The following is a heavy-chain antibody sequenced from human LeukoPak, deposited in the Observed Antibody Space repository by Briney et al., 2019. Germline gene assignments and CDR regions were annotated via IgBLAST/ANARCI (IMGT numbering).Heavy chain of an antibody. CDR1: GYTFTSYD. CDR3: ARGMDTAMVYNWFDP. V-gene: IGHV1-8*01. Sequence: GASVKVSCKASGYTFTSYDINWVRQATGQRLEWMGWMNPNSGNTGYAQKFQGRVTMTRNTSISTAYMELSSLRSEDTAVYYCARGMDTAMVYNWFDPWGQGTLVTVSS. D-gene: IGHD5-18*01. J-gene: IGHJ5*02. CDR2: MNPNSGNT.